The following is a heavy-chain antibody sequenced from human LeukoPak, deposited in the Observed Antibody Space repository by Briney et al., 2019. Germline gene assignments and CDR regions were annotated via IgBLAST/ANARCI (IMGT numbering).Heavy chain of an antibody. J-gene: IGHJ6*03. Sequence: SETLSLTCAVYGGSFSGYYWSWIRQPPGKGLEWIGEINHSGSTNYNPSLKSRVTISVDTSKNQFSLKLSSVTAADTAVYYCARVVAVTFYYYMDVWGKGTTVTVSS. D-gene: IGHD2-15*01. CDR2: INHSGST. CDR3: ARVVAVTFYYYMDV. V-gene: IGHV4-34*01. CDR1: GGSFSGYY.